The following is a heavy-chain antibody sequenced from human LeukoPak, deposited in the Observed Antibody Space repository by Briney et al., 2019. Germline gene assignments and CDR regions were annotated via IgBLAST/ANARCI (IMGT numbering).Heavy chain of an antibody. CDR3: ARDQSEGDFWSGYRN. D-gene: IGHD3-3*01. J-gene: IGHJ4*02. CDR1: GYTFTSYG. CDR2: ISAYNGNT. V-gene: IGHV1-18*01. Sequence: ASVKVSCKASGYTFTSYGISWVRQAPGQGLEWMGWISAYNGNTNYAQKLQGRVTMTTDTSTSTAYMELRSLRSDDTAVYYCARDQSEGDFWSGYRNWGQGTLDTVSS.